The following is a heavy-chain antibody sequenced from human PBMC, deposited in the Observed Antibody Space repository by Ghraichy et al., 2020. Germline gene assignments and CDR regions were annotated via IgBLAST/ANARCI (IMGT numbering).Heavy chain of an antibody. V-gene: IGHV1-2*02. D-gene: IGHD2-8*01. J-gene: IGHJ5*02. CDR2: INPNSGGT. CDR3: ARENPPLMVYAISWFDP. CDR1: GYTFTGYY. Sequence: ASVKVSCKASGYTFTGYYMHWVRQAPGQGLEWMGWINPNSGGTNYAQKFQGRVTMTRDTSISTAYMELSRLRSDDTAVYYCARENPPLMVYAISWFDPWGQGTLVTVSS.